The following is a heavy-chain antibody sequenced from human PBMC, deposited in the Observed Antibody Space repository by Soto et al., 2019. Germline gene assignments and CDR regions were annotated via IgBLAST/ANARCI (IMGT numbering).Heavy chain of an antibody. CDR2: ISYDGSNK. J-gene: IGHJ4*02. CDR3: AKDIEWRVSGGSCYDY. Sequence: PGGSLRLTCAASGFTFSSYGMHWVRQAPGKGLEWVAVISYDGSNKYYADSVKGRFTISRDNSKNTLYLQMNSLRAEDTAVYYCAKDIEWRVSGGSCYDYWGQGTLVTVSS. CDR1: GFTFSSYG. V-gene: IGHV3-30*18. D-gene: IGHD2-15*01.